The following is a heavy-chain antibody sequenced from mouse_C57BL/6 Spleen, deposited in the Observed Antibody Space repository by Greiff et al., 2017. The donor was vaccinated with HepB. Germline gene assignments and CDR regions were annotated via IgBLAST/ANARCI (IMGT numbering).Heavy chain of an antibody. CDR2: IYPRSGNT. Sequence: VQLQESGAELARPGASVKLSCKASGYTFTSYGISWVKQRTGQGLEWIGEIYPRSGNTYYNEKFKGKATLTADKSSSTAYMELRSLTSEDSAVYFCARAEFLLLRRGDYWGQGTTLTVSS. V-gene: IGHV1-81*01. D-gene: IGHD1-1*01. J-gene: IGHJ2*01. CDR3: ARAEFLLLRRGDY. CDR1: GYTFTSYG.